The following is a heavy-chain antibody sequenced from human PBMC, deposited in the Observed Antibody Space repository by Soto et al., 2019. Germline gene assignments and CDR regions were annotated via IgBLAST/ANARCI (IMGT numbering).Heavy chain of an antibody. J-gene: IGHJ4*02. Sequence: QVQLVQSGAEVKKPGASVKVSCKASGYTFTSYAMHWVRQAPGQRLEWMGWINAGNGNTKYSQKFQGRVTITRDTSASTAYMELSSLRSEDTAVYYCARGIAAAGPRDYWGQGTLVTVSS. CDR2: INAGNGNT. CDR1: GYTFTSYA. D-gene: IGHD6-13*01. CDR3: ARGIAAAGPRDY. V-gene: IGHV1-3*01.